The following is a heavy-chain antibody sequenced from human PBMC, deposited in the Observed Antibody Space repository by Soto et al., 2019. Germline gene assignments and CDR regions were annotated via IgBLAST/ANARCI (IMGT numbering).Heavy chain of an antibody. CDR1: GYFISSSHW. CDR3: ARGIAAAAARGMDV. Sequence: PSETLSLTCRVSGYFISSSHWWGWIRQPPGKGLEWIGHINYSGSFYHDPSLKSRVTMSLDTSKHQFSLRLSSVTAVDTAVYYCARGIAAAAARGMDVWGQGTTVIVSS. CDR2: INYSGSF. J-gene: IGHJ6*02. D-gene: IGHD6-13*01. V-gene: IGHV4-28*05.